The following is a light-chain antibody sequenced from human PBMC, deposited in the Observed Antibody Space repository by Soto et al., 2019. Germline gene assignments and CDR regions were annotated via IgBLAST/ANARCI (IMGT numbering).Light chain of an antibody. V-gene: IGKV3-20*01. J-gene: IGKJ2*01. CDR2: GAS. CDR3: QQYVTSPMYT. CDR1: QSIRGSY. Sequence: EIVLTQSPGTLSLSPGERATLSCRASQSIRGSYVAWYQQKPGQAPRLLIYGASSRATGIPDRFSGSGSGTDFTLTISRLEPEDFALYFCQQYVTSPMYTFGQGTKLEIK.